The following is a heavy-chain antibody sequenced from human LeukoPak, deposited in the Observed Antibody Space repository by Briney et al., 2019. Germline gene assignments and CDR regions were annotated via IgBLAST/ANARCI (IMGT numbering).Heavy chain of an antibody. CDR2: ISAYNGNT. CDR3: ARIGCSSTSCPVDY. CDR1: GYTFTSYG. J-gene: IGHJ4*02. Sequence: ASVKVSCKASGYTFTSYGISWVRQAPGQGLEWMGWISAYNGNTNYAQKLQGRVTMTTDTSTSTAYTELRSLRSDDTAVYYCARIGCSSTSCPVDYWGQGTLVTVSS. D-gene: IGHD2-2*01. V-gene: IGHV1-18*01.